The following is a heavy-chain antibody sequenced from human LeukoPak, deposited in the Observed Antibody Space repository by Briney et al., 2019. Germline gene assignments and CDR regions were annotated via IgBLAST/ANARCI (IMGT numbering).Heavy chain of an antibody. CDR3: ARHGAVSDYWYFDL. Sequence: PSETLSLTCAVYGGSFSGYYWSWIRQPPGKGLEWIGEINHSGSTNYNPSLKSRVTISVDTSKNQFSLKLNSVTAADTAVYYCARHGAVSDYWYFDLWGRGTLVTVSS. V-gene: IGHV4-34*01. D-gene: IGHD6-19*01. CDR2: INHSGST. CDR1: GGSFSGYY. J-gene: IGHJ2*01.